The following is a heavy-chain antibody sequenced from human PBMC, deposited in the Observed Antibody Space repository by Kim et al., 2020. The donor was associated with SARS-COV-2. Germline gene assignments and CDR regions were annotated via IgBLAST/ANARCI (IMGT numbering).Heavy chain of an antibody. CDR1: GFTFSSYA. CDR2: ISYDGSNK. CDR3: ARGSLWFGEGDAFDI. J-gene: IGHJ3*02. D-gene: IGHD3-10*01. Sequence: GGSLRLSCAASGFTFSSYAMHWVRQAPGKGLEWVAVISYDGSNKYYADSVKGRFTISRDNSKNTLYLQMNSLRAEDTAVYYCARGSLWFGEGDAFDIWGQGTMVTVSS. V-gene: IGHV3-30-3*01.